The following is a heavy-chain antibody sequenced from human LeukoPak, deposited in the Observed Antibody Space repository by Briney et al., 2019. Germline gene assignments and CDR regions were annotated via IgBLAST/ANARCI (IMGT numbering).Heavy chain of an antibody. V-gene: IGHV3-30-3*01. CDR3: ASTPGIAAAVTSLDY. Sequence: GGSLRLSCAASGFTFSSYAMHWVRQAPGKGLEWVAVISYDGSNKYYADSVKGRFTISRDNSKNTLYLQMNSLRAEDTAVYYCASTPGIAAAVTSLDYWGQGTLVTVSS. CDR1: GFTFSSYA. CDR2: ISYDGSNK. D-gene: IGHD6-13*01. J-gene: IGHJ4*02.